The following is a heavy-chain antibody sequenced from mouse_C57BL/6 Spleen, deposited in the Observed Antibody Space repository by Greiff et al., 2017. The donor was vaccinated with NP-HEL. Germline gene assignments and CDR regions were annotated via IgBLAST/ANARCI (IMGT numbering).Heavy chain of an antibody. Sequence: EVKLMESGGDLVKPGGSLKLSCAASGFTFSSYGMSWVRQTPDKRLEWVATISSGGSYTYYPDSVKGRFTISRDNAKNTLYLQMSSLKSEDTAMYYCARLEDYDGFAYWGQGTLVTVSA. CDR1: GFTFSSYG. CDR3: ARLEDYDGFAY. J-gene: IGHJ3*01. CDR2: ISSGGSYT. V-gene: IGHV5-6*01. D-gene: IGHD2-4*01.